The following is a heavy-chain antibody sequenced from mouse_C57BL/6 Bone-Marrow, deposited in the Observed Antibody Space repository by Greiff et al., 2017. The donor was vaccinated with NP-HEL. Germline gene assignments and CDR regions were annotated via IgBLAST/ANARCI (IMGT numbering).Heavy chain of an antibody. CDR3: ARSGGSSYWYFDV. J-gene: IGHJ1*03. CDR1: GYTFTDYN. CDR2: INPNNGGT. Sequence: SGPELVKPGASVKIPCKASGYTFTDYNMDWVKQSHGKSLEWIGDINPNNGGTIYNQKFKGKATLTVDKSSSTAYMELRSLTSEDTAVYYWARSGGSSYWYFDVWGTGTTVTVSS. D-gene: IGHD1-1*01. V-gene: IGHV1-18*01.